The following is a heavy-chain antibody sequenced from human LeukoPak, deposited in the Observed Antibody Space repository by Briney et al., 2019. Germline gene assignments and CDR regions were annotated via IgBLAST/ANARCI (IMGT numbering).Heavy chain of an antibody. Sequence: PGGLLRLSCVASGFTLRTYAMHWVRQAPGKGLEWVAVISSDGTKKFYSDSVKGQFTISRDNSKNTLYLQMNSPRTEDTGVYFCLRDAGGYWGPGTLVTVSS. CDR2: ISSDGTKK. V-gene: IGHV3-30-3*01. D-gene: IGHD1-14*01. J-gene: IGHJ4*02. CDR1: GFTLRTYA. CDR3: LRDAGGY.